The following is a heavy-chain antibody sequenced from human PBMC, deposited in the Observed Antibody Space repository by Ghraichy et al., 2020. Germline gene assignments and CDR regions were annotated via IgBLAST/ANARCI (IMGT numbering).Heavy chain of an antibody. CDR2: IKQDGNEK. CDR3: ARPRQPYYYYAMDV. CDR1: GFTFSNYW. D-gene: IGHD1-1*01. J-gene: IGHJ6*02. Sequence: GSLRLSCAASGFTFSNYWMTWVRQAPGKGLEWVANIKQDGNEKYCVDSVKGRFTISRDNAKNSLYLQMNSLRAEDTAVYYCARPRQPYYYYAMDVWGQGTTVTVSS. V-gene: IGHV3-7*01.